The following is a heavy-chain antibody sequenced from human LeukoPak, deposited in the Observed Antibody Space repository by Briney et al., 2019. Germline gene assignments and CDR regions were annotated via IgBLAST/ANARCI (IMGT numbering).Heavy chain of an antibody. J-gene: IGHJ6*02. D-gene: IGHD3-10*01. CDR2: IIPIFGTA. CDR3: ARDPVLLWFGERGDYYYGMDV. Sequence: ASVKVSCKASGGTFSSYAISWVRQAPGQGLEWMGGIIPIFGTANYAQKLQGRVTMTTDTSTSTAYMELRSLRSGDTAVYYCARDPVLLWFGERGDYYYGMDVWGQGTTVTVSS. V-gene: IGHV1-69*05. CDR1: GGTFSSYA.